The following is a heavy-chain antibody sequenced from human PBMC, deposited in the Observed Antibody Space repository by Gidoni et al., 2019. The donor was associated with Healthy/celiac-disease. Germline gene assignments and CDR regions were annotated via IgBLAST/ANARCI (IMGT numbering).Heavy chain of an antibody. J-gene: IGHJ5*02. D-gene: IGHD3-3*01. CDR2: IYHSGST. Sequence: QVQLQESGPGLVKPSETLSLTCAVSGYSISSGYYWGWLRQPPGKGLEWIGSIYHSGSTYYNPSLKSRVTISVDTSKNQFSLKLSSVTAADTAVYYCARDGMEWLLYGNWFDPWGQGTLVTVSS. V-gene: IGHV4-38-2*02. CDR3: ARDGMEWLLYGNWFDP. CDR1: GYSISSGYY.